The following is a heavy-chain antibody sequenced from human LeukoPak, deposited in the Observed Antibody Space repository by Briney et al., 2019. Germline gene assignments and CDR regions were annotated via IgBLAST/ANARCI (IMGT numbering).Heavy chain of an antibody. CDR3: ARVSSRWGSYRYNNYLDAFDI. Sequence: PSETLSLTCAVYGGSFSGYYWSWIRQPPGKGLEWIGEINHSGSTNYNPSLKSRVTISVDTSKNQFSLKLSSVTAADTAVYYCARVSSRWGSYRYNNYLDAFDIWGQGTMVTVSS. V-gene: IGHV4-34*01. CDR1: GGSFSGYY. D-gene: IGHD3-16*02. CDR2: INHSGST. J-gene: IGHJ3*02.